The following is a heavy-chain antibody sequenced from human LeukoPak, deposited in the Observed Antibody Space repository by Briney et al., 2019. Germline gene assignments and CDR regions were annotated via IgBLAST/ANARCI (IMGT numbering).Heavy chain of an antibody. CDR2: INHIGST. CDR1: GGSFSGYY. CDR3: ARVTYCGGDCYSGRGDYFDY. Sequence: SETLSLTCAVYGGSFSGYYWSWIRQPPGKGLEWIGEINHIGSTNYNPSLKSRVTISVDTSKNQFSLKLSSVTAADTAVYYCARVTYCGGDCYSGRGDYFDYWGQGTLVTVSS. J-gene: IGHJ4*02. D-gene: IGHD2-21*02. V-gene: IGHV4-34*01.